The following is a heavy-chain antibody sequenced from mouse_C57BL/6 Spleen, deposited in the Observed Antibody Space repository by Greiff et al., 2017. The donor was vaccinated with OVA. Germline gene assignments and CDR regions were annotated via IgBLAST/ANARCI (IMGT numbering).Heavy chain of an antibody. Sequence: VQLQQPGAELVKPGASVKMSCKASGYTFTSYWINWVKQRPGQGLEWIGDIYPGSGRTNYNEKFKSKATLPVDTSSSTAYMQLSILTSEDSAVYYCAREETGTYFDYWGQGTTLTVSS. D-gene: IGHD4-1*01. V-gene: IGHV1-55*01. CDR2: IYPGSGRT. CDR1: GYTFTSYW. J-gene: IGHJ2*01. CDR3: AREETGTYFDY.